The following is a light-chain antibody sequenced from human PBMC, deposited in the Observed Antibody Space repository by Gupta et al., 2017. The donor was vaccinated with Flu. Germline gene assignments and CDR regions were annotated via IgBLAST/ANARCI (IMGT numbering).Light chain of an antibody. V-gene: IGKV3-15*01. CDR2: GAS. J-gene: IGKJ1*01. CDR3: QQYNNWPPT. CDR1: QSVSSH. Sequence: ELVMTQPPATLSVSQGERATLSCLASQSVSSHLAWSQQKPGQAPRLLIYGASTRATGIPDRFSGSGSGTEFTLTISILQAEDFAVYYCQQYNNWPPTFGQGTKAEIK.